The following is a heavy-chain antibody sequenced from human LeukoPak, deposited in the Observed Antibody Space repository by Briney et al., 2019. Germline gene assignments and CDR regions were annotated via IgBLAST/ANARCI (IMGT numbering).Heavy chain of an antibody. CDR2: IIPILGIA. Sequence: SVKVSSKASGGTFSSYAISWVRQAPGQGLEWMGRIIPILGIANYAQKFQGRVTITADKSTSTAYMELSSLRSEDTAVYYCARANYGSGGGDYWGQGTLVTVSS. CDR3: ARANYGSGGGDY. V-gene: IGHV1-69*04. CDR1: GGTFSSYA. D-gene: IGHD3-10*01. J-gene: IGHJ4*02.